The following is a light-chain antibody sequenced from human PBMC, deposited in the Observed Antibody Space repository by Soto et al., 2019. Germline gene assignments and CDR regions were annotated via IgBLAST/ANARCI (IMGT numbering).Light chain of an antibody. CDR3: QQYGNSTPVT. CDR1: QSVSSSY. CDR2: GAS. V-gene: IGKV3-20*01. J-gene: IGKJ5*01. Sequence: EIVLTQSPGTLSLSPGERATLSCRDSQSVSSSYLAWYQQKPGQAPRLLIYGASTRATDIPDRFSGSGSGTDFTLTISRLEPEDFVVYYCQQYGNSTPVTFGQGTRLEIK.